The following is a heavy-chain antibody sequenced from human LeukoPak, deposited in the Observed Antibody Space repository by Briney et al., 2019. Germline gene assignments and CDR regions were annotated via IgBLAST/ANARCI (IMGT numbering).Heavy chain of an antibody. CDR1: GYSFTNYW. Sequence: GESLKISCKGSGYSFTNYWIGWVRQMPGKGLEWMGIIYPGDSDTRYSPSFQGQVTISVDKSISTAYLQWSSLKASDTAMYYCARGPYGYTSSATLGSYIWFGPWGQGSLVTVSS. CDR3: ARGPYGYTSSATLGSYIWFGP. CDR2: IYPGDSDT. J-gene: IGHJ5*02. D-gene: IGHD2-2*02. V-gene: IGHV5-51*01.